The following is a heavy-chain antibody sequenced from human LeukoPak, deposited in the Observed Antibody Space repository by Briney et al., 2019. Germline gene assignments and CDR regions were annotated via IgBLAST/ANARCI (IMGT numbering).Heavy chain of an antibody. J-gene: IGHJ4*02. V-gene: IGHV3-23*01. CDR3: AKDLAMATKRY. CDR2: ISGSGGST. Sequence: PGGSLRLSCAASGFTFSSYAMSWVRQAPGKGLEWVSAISGSGGSTYYADSVKGRFTISRDNSKNTLYLQMNTLRAEDRAVYYCAKDLAMATKRYWGQGTLVTVSS. D-gene: IGHD5-24*01. CDR1: GFTFSSYA.